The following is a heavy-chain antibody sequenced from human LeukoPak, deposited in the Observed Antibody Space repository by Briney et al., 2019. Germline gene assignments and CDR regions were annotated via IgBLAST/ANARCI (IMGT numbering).Heavy chain of an antibody. V-gene: IGHV3-66*01. Sequence: GGSLRLSCAASGFTFSNYGLSWVRQAPGKGLEWVSVIYSGGSTYYADSVKGRFTISRDNSKNTLYLQMNSLRAEDTAVYYCARESGSGSSTGDYWGQGTLVTVSS. D-gene: IGHD3-10*01. CDR1: GFTFSNYG. J-gene: IGHJ4*02. CDR3: ARESGSGSSTGDY. CDR2: IYSGGST.